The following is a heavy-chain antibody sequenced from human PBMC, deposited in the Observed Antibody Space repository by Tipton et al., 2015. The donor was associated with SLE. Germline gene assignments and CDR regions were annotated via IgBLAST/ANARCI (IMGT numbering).Heavy chain of an antibody. CDR1: GGSFSDYY. D-gene: IGHD1-7*01. CDR3: ARSSLRLGLHF. CDR2: INHSGTT. V-gene: IGHV4-34*01. J-gene: IGHJ4*02. Sequence: LRLSCAVYGGSFSDYYWNWIRQPPGKGLEWIGEINHSGTTNYNPSLKSRVIISVDTSKNQFSLKLSSVTAAGTAVYYCARSSLRLGLHFWGQGTPVTVSS.